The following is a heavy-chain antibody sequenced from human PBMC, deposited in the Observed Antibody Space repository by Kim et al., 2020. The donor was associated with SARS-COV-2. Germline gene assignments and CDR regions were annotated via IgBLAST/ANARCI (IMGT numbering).Heavy chain of an antibody. Sequence: GGSLRLSCAASGFTFSSYDMHWVRQATGKGLEWVSAIGTAGDTYYPGSVKGRFTISRENAKNSLYLQMNSLRAGDTAVYYCARAGDYYDSRGAGDAFDIWGQGTMVTVSS. CDR2: IGTAGDT. V-gene: IGHV3-13*01. CDR3: ARAGDYYDSRGAGDAFDI. CDR1: GFTFSSYD. J-gene: IGHJ3*02. D-gene: IGHD3-22*01.